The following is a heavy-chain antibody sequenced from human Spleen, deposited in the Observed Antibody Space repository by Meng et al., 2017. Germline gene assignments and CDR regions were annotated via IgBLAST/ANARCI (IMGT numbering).Heavy chain of an antibody. CDR1: GGSFSDYY. D-gene: IGHD4-11*01. CDR2: INHSGST. J-gene: IGHJ4*02. Sequence: QVTLQQVGAGLLKPSETLSLTCVVSGGSFSDYYWSWIRQPPGKGLEWIGEINHSGSTNYNPSLESRATISVDTSQNNLSLKLSSVTAADSAVYYCARGPTTMAHDFDYWGQGTLVTVPS. V-gene: IGHV4-34*01. CDR3: ARGPTTMAHDFDY.